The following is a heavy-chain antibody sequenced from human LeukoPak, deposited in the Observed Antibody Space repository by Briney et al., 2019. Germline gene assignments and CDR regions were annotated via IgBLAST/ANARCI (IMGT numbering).Heavy chain of an antibody. J-gene: IGHJ5*02. V-gene: IGHV1-8*01. CDR3: ARGSSVVPAAIQVPPSSGP. CDR2: MNPNSGNT. Sequence: GASVKVSCKASGYTFTSYDINWVRQATGQGLEWMGWMNPNSGNTGYAQKYQGRVTMTRNTSISTAYMELSSLRSEDTAVYYCARGSSVVPAAIQVPPSSGPWGQGTLVTVSS. D-gene: IGHD2-2*01. CDR1: GYTFTSYD.